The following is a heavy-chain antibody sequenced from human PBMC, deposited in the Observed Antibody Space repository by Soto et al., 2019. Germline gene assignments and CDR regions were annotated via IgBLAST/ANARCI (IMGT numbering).Heavy chain of an antibody. Sequence: PSETLSLTCAVYGGSVSGYYWSWIRQPPGKGLEWIGEINHSGSTNYNPSLKSRVTISVDTSKNQFSLKLSSVTAADTAVYYCARGSDCSSTSCWFDPWGQGTLVTVSS. V-gene: IGHV4-34*01. J-gene: IGHJ5*02. CDR1: GGSVSGYY. CDR3: ARGSDCSSTSCWFDP. D-gene: IGHD2-2*01. CDR2: INHSGST.